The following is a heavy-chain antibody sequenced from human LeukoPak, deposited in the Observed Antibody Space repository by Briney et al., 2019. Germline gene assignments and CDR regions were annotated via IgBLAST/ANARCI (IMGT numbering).Heavy chain of an antibody. Sequence: GSHRLSCVASGFTFSSYGVHWVRQAPGKGLVWVSGINSDGTGTTYADSVKGRFTISRDNAKNTLYLQMNSLRAEDTAVYYCARARSITWFDPWGQGTLRSVSS. CDR3: ARARSITWFDP. D-gene: IGHD2-2*01. CDR2: INSDGTGT. CDR1: GFTFSSYG. V-gene: IGHV3-74*01. J-gene: IGHJ5*02.